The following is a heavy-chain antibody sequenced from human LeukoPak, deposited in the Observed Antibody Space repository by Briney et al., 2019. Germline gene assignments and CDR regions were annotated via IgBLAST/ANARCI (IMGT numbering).Heavy chain of an antibody. J-gene: IGHJ3*02. CDR3: ARGSGARYCSSTSCRRAMSAFDI. V-gene: IGHV1-2*02. CDR1: GSGFIFSY. Sequence: ASVTLTFNASGSGFIFSYLHWVRQAPAQGLDWMGWINPNSAGTNYAQKFQGRVTMTRDTSISTAYMELSRLRSDDTAVYYCARGSGARYCSSTSCRRAMSAFDIWGQGTMATVSS. CDR2: INPNSAGT. D-gene: IGHD2-2*01.